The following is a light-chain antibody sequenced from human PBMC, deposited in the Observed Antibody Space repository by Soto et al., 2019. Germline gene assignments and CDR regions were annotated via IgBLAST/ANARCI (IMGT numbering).Light chain of an antibody. CDR2: YNN. V-gene: IGLV1-44*01. CDR3: AAWDDTLKRYV. CDR1: NSNIASNT. J-gene: IGLJ1*01. Sequence: QSVLTQPPSASETPGQTVSISCSGSNSNIASNTVNWYQHLPGTAPKLLIYYNNQRPSGVPDRFSGSESGTSASLATSGLQSEDESDYYCAAWDDTLKRYVFGTGTKVTVL.